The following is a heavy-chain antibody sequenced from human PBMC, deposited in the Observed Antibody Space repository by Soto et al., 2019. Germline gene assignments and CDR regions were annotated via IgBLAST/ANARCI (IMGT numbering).Heavy chain of an antibody. J-gene: IGHJ4*02. D-gene: IGHD3-10*01. CDR1: GFTFSHYW. CDR3: ARAGSENDY. Sequence: EVQLVESGGGLVQPGGSLRLSCAASGFTFSHYWMTWVRQAPGKGLEWVANIKEDGSDRNYVDSVKGRFTISRDNAKNSRYLQLNGLRAEDTAVYYCARAGSENDYWGQGTLVTVSS. CDR2: IKEDGSDR. V-gene: IGHV3-7*05.